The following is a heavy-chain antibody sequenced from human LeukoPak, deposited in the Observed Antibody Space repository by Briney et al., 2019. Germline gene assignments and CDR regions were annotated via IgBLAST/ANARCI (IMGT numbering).Heavy chain of an antibody. CDR3: GRYGLNDSPFDY. Sequence: GGSLRLSCVVSEFTFSNYWMSWVRQAPGKGLEWVATIKTDGSEKYYVDSVKGRFTISRDNAKNSMDLQMNSLRADDTAVYFCGRYGLNDSPFDYWGQGTLVTVSS. CDR2: IKTDGSEK. CDR1: EFTFSNYW. J-gene: IGHJ4*02. D-gene: IGHD3-3*01. V-gene: IGHV3-7*01.